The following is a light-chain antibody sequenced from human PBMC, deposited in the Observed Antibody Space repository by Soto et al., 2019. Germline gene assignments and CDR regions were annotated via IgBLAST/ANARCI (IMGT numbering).Light chain of an antibody. V-gene: IGKV3-20*01. J-gene: IGKJ1*01. Sequence: EIVLTQSPGTLSLSPGERATHSCRASQSVSSSYLAWYQQKPGQAPRLLIYGASSRATGIPDGFSGSGSGTDFTLTISRLEPEDFAVYYCQQYGSSRTFGQGTKVDIK. CDR1: QSVSSSY. CDR3: QQYGSSRT. CDR2: GAS.